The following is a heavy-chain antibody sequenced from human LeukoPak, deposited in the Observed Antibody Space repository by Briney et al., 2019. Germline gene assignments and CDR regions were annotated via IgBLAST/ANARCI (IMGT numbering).Heavy chain of an antibody. CDR1: GFTFSSYS. Sequence: GGSLRLSCAASGFTFSSYSMNWVRQAPGKGLEWVSSISSSSSYIYYADSVKGRFTISRDNSKNTLYLQMNSLRAEDTAVYYCARRTVTRDWYFDLWGRGTLVTVSS. V-gene: IGHV3-21*04. J-gene: IGHJ2*01. D-gene: IGHD4-17*01. CDR2: ISSSSSYI. CDR3: ARRTVTRDWYFDL.